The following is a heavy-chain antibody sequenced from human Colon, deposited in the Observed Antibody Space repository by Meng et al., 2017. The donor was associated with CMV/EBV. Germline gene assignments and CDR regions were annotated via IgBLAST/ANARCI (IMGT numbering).Heavy chain of an antibody. J-gene: IGHJ6*02. Sequence: SVKVSCKASGGTFSSYAISWVRQAPGQGLEWMGGIIPILGIANYAQKFQGRVTITADKSTSTAYMELGSLRSEDTAVYYCGYSGYDQPGSYYYYGMDVWGQGTTVTVSS. CDR1: GGTFSSYA. D-gene: IGHD5-12*01. CDR2: IIPILGIA. CDR3: GYSGYDQPGSYYYYGMDV. V-gene: IGHV1-69*10.